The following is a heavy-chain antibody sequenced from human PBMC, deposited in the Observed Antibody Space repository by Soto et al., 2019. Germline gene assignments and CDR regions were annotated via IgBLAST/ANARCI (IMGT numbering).Heavy chain of an antibody. J-gene: IGHJ1*01. D-gene: IGHD2-21*02. Sequence: QVQLQESGPGLVKPSQTLSLTCTVSGDSISRADYCWNWIRQQPGKGLEWIGFVCYSGTTYYNSSLQSRITISKDTSKNQLSLSLSSVTAADTAVYHCARMVAYCGGDCFSGYFQQWGPGTLVTVSS. V-gene: IGHV4-31*03. CDR3: ARMVAYCGGDCFSGYFQQ. CDR1: GDSISRADYC. CDR2: VCYSGTT.